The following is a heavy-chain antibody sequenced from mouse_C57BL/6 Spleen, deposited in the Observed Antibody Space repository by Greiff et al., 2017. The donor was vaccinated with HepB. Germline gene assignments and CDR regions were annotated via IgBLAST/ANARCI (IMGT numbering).Heavy chain of an antibody. Sequence: QVQLQQPGAELVKPGASVKLSCKASGYTFTSYWMHWVKQRPGQGLEWIGMIHPNSGSTNYNEKFKSKATLTVDKSSSTAYMQLSSLTSEDSAVYYCARTGYYGKPYYLDYWGQGTTLTVSS. J-gene: IGHJ2*01. V-gene: IGHV1-64*01. D-gene: IGHD2-1*01. CDR2: IHPNSGST. CDR1: GYTFTSYW. CDR3: ARTGYYGKPYYLDY.